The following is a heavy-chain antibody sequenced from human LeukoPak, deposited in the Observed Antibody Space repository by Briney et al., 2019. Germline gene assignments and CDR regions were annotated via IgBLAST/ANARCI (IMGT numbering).Heavy chain of an antibody. J-gene: IGHJ4*02. D-gene: IGHD3-22*01. Sequence: GSVKVSCKASGYTFTSYGMSWVRQAPGQGLEWMGWISAYNGNTNYAQKLQGRVTMTTDTSTSTAYMELRSLRSDDTAVYYCARHVPKTYYYDSSGFFFDYWGQGTLVTVSS. CDR1: GYTFTSYG. V-gene: IGHV1-18*01. CDR2: ISAYNGNT. CDR3: ARHVPKTYYYDSSGFFFDY.